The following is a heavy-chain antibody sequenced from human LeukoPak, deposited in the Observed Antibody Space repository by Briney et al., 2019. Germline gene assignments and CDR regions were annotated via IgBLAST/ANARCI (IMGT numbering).Heavy chain of an antibody. Sequence: SGRSLRLSCAASGFTFSTYAMHWVRQAPGKGLEWVAVISYDGSTKYYADSVKGRFTISTDNSKNTLYLQMNSLRAEDTAVYYCARGATYYYGSASYYHPFWGQGTLVTVSS. J-gene: IGHJ4*02. CDR3: ARGATYYYGSASYYHPF. D-gene: IGHD3-10*01. V-gene: IGHV3-30-3*01. CDR2: ISYDGSTK. CDR1: GFTFSTYA.